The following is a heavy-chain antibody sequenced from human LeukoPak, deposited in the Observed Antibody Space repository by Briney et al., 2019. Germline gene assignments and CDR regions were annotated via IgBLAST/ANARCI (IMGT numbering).Heavy chain of an antibody. J-gene: IGHJ3*02. CDR1: GGSISSYY. CDR3: AKFPLEWLLSGAFDI. CDR2: IYYSGST. Sequence: SETLSLTCTVSGGSISSYYWSWIRQPPGKGLEWIGYIYYSGSTNYNPSLKSRVTMSLDTSRNHFSLKLSSVTAADTAVYYCAKFPLEWLLSGAFDIWGQGTMVTVSS. V-gene: IGHV4-59*01. D-gene: IGHD3-3*01.